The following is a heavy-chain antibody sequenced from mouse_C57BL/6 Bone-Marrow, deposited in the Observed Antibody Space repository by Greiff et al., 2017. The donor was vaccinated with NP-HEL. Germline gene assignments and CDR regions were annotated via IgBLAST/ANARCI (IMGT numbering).Heavy chain of an antibody. D-gene: IGHD1-1*01. V-gene: IGHV1-19*01. J-gene: IGHJ2*01. CDR2: INPYNGGT. Sequence: EVQRVESGPVLVKPGASVKMSCKASGYTFTDYYMNWVKQSHGKSLEWIGVINPYNGGTSYNQKFKGKATLTVDKSSSTAYMELNSLTSEDSAVYYCARLLRSRDYWGQGTTLTVSS. CDR1: GYTFTDYY. CDR3: ARLLRSRDY.